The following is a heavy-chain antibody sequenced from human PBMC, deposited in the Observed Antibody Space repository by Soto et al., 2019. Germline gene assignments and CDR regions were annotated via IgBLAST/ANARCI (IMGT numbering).Heavy chain of an antibody. Sequence: SETLSLTCTVSGGSISSYYWSWIRQPPGKGLEWIGYIYYSGSTNYNPSLKSRVTISVDTSKNQFSLKLSSVTAADTAVYYCARQPITIFGVGHDAFDIWGQGPMVTVSS. CDR2: IYYSGST. CDR1: GGSISSYY. J-gene: IGHJ3*02. CDR3: ARQPITIFGVGHDAFDI. D-gene: IGHD3-3*01. V-gene: IGHV4-59*08.